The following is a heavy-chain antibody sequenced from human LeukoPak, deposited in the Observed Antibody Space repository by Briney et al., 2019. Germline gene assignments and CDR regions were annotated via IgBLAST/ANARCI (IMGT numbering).Heavy chain of an antibody. CDR3: AKDQDDYDILTGYLGPSFQGV. D-gene: IGHD3-9*01. J-gene: IGHJ6*02. Sequence: GGSLRLSCAASGFTFSSYAMSWVRQAPGKGLEWVSAISGSGGSTYYADSVKGRFTISRDNSKNTLYLQMNSLRAEDTAVYYCAKDQDDYDILTGYLGPSFQGVWGQGTTVTVSS. CDR1: GFTFSSYA. V-gene: IGHV3-23*01. CDR2: ISGSGGST.